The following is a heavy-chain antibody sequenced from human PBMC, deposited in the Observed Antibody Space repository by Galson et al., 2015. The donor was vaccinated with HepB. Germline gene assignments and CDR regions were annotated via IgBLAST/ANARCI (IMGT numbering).Heavy chain of an antibody. D-gene: IGHD3-9*01. V-gene: IGHV1-18*04. Sequence: SVKVSCKASGYTFKNYGISWVRQVPGQGLEWMGWISGYTGSTKYPQTFQGRVTMTTNTSTNTAYMELTSLGSDDTGVYYCARDSDTLTGYWAYWGQGTLVSVSS. J-gene: IGHJ4*02. CDR2: ISGYTGST. CDR1: GYTFKNYG. CDR3: ARDSDTLTGYWAY.